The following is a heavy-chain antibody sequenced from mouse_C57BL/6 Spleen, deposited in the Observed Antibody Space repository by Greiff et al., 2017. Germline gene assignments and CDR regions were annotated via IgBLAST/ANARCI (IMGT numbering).Heavy chain of an antibody. V-gene: IGHV1-80*01. J-gene: IGHJ3*01. CDR3: ARYDDDVGVFAY. Sequence: QVQLQQSGAELVKPGASVKISCKASGYAFSSYWMNWVKQRPGKGLEWIGQIYPGDGDTTYNGKFKGKATLTADKSSSTAYMQLSSLTSDDSAVYFCARYDDDVGVFAYWGQGTLVTVSA. CDR2: IYPGDGDT. D-gene: IGHD2-4*01. CDR1: GYAFSSYW.